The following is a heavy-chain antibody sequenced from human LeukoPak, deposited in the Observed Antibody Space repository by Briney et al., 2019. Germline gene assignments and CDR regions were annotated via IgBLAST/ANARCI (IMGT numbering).Heavy chain of an antibody. CDR3: AVRTGSYWFDP. CDR1: GYTFTSYD. CDR2: MIPNSGNT. J-gene: IGHJ5*02. V-gene: IGHV1-8*01. D-gene: IGHD1-26*01. Sequence: ASVKVSCNASGYTFTSYDINWVRQATGQGLEWMGWMIPNSGNTGYAQKFHGRVTMPRNTSISTAYMELSSLRSEDTAVYYCAVRTGSYWFDPWGQGTLVTVSS.